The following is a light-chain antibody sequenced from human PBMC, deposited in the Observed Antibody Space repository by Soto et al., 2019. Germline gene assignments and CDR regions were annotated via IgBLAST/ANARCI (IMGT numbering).Light chain of an antibody. CDR1: SIDVGAYNY. CDR3: SSYTTSSTLV. V-gene: IGLV2-14*01. Sequence: QSVLTQPASVSGSPGQSITISCTGTSIDVGAYNYVSWYRQHPGKAPKLMIYEVKYRPSGVSNRFSGSKSGNTASLTISGLQAEDEADYYGSSYTTSSTLVFGGGTKVTVL. J-gene: IGLJ3*02. CDR2: EVK.